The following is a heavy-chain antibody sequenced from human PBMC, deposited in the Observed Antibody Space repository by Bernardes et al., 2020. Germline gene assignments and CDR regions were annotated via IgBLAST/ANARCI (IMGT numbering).Heavy chain of an antibody. CDR3: SSGIWDDYDGSGYYDFDY. CDR1: GGSLSGYY. Sequence: SETLSLTCGVHGGSLSGYYWNWIRQSPGKGLEWIGEISHSGSTNYNPSLKSRVTMSVDTSKSEFSLELRSVTAADTAVYYCSSGIWDDYDGSGYYDFDYWGQGTLVTVSS. J-gene: IGHJ4*02. V-gene: IGHV4-34*01. CDR2: ISHSGST. D-gene: IGHD3-22*01.